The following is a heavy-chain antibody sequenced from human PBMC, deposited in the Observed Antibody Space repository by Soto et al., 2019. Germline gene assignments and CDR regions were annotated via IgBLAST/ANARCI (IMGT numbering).Heavy chain of an antibody. CDR2: INHSGST. CDR3: ARHAGCSSTSCYRGLFDY. J-gene: IGHJ4*02. V-gene: IGHV4-34*01. Sequence: QVQLQQWGAGLLKPSETLSLTCAVYGGSFSGYYWSWIRQPPGKGLEWIGEINHSGSTNYNPSLKSRVTISVDTSKNQFSLKLSSVTAADTAVYYCARHAGCSSTSCYRGLFDYWGQGTLVTVSS. CDR1: GGSFSGYY. D-gene: IGHD2-2*02.